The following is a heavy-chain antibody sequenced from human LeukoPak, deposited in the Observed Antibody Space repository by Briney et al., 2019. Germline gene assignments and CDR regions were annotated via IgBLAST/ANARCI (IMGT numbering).Heavy chain of an antibody. CDR2: IYNSGST. D-gene: IGHD1-14*01. Sequence: GGSLRLSCAASGFTVGSNYMTWVRQAPGKGLEWVSVIYNSGSTYYADSVKGRFTISRDNSKNTMYLQMNSLKGEDTAVYYCARRSNPPGRIDHWGQGTLVTVSS. V-gene: IGHV3-66*04. CDR1: GFTVGSNY. CDR3: ARRSNPPGRIDH. J-gene: IGHJ4*02.